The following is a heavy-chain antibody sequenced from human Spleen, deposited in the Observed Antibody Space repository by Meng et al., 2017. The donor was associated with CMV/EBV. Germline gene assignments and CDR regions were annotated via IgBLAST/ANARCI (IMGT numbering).Heavy chain of an antibody. CDR1: GYTLTQLS. Sequence: ASVKVSCKVSGYTLTQLSIHWVRQAPGKGLEWMGGFDPEDGETIYAQKFQGRVTMTEDTSTDTAYMELTHLRSGDTAVYYCARGTRIVVVPAASFDYWGQGTLVTVSS. V-gene: IGHV1-24*01. CDR2: FDPEDGET. J-gene: IGHJ4*02. D-gene: IGHD2-2*01. CDR3: ARGTRIVVVPAASFDY.